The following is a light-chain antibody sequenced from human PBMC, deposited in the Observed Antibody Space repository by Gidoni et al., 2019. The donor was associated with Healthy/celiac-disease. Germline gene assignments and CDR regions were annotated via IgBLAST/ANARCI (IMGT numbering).Light chain of an antibody. J-gene: IGKJ4*01. CDR2: GAS. V-gene: IGKV3-20*01. CDR3: QQYGSSPSLT. Sequence: EIGLTQSPGTLSLSPGERATLSCRASPSVSSSYLAWYQQKPGQAPRLLIYGASSRATGIPDRFSGSGSWTDFTLTSSRLEPEDFAVYYCQQYGSSPSLTFXGXTKVEIK. CDR1: PSVSSSY.